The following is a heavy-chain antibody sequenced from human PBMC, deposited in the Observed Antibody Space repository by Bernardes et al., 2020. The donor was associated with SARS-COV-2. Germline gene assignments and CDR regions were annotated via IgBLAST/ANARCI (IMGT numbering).Heavy chain of an antibody. J-gene: IGHJ4*02. V-gene: IGHV3-53*01. D-gene: IGHD4-17*01. Sequence: LRLSCVASGFTVSNNHVTWVRQAPGKGLECVSVLYGVGTTFYADSVRGRFTISRDTSKNTVYLQMSSLRADDTAIYYCAGYGGNSYWGQGTQVTVSS. CDR3: AGYGGNSY. CDR2: LYGVGTT. CDR1: GFTVSNNH.